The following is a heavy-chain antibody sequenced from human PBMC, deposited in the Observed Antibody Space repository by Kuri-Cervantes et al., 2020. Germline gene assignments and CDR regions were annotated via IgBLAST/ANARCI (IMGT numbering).Heavy chain of an antibody. D-gene: IGHD2-21*02. Sequence: SLKISCAASGFTFDDYAMHWVRQAPGKGLEWVSGISWNSGSIGYADSVKGRFTISRDNAKNSLYLQMNSLRDEDTAVYYCARAARAVVTAIDPQGGWYYFDYWAREPWSPSPQ. CDR1: GFTFDDYA. CDR2: ISWNSGSI. J-gene: IGHJ4*02. CDR3: ARAARAVVTAIDPQGGWYYFDY. V-gene: IGHV3-9*01.